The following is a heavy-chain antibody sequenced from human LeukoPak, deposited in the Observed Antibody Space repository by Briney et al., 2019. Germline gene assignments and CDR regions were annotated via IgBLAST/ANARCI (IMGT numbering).Heavy chain of an antibody. CDR2: ISGSGGST. CDR1: GFTFSSYA. CDR3: AKGQLRLQLWCFDY. V-gene: IGHV3-23*01. J-gene: IGHJ4*02. Sequence: GGSLRRSCAASGFTFSSYAMSWVRQAPGKGLEWVSAISGSGGSTYYADSVKGRFTISRDNSKNTLYLQMNSLRAEDTAVYYCAKGQLRLQLWCFDYWGQGTLVTVSS. D-gene: IGHD5-18*01.